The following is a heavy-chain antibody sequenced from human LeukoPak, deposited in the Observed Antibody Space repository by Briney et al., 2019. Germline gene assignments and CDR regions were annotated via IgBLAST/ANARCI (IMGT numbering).Heavy chain of an antibody. D-gene: IGHD3-10*01. V-gene: IGHV3-23*01. Sequence: GGSLRLSCAASGFTFSSYAMSWVRQAPGKGLEWVSAISGSGGSTYYADSVKGRFTISGDNSKNTLYLQMNSLRAGDTAVYYCAKVNYYGSGSYRVYYYGLDVWGKGTTVTVSS. J-gene: IGHJ6*04. CDR2: ISGSGGST. CDR3: AKVNYYGSGSYRVYYYGLDV. CDR1: GFTFSSYA.